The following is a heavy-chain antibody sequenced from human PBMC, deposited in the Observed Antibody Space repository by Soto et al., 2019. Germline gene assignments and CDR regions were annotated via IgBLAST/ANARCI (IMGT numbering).Heavy chain of an antibody. D-gene: IGHD3-9*01. V-gene: IGHV3-30*18. CDR1: LFSFPRFG. CDR2: KTYEGSQI. J-gene: IGHJ6*02. CDR3: AKGRGDMGWANYYGLDV. Sequence: SLRLSCAASLFSFPRFGMHWVRQAPCKGVEWVAIKTYEGSQIYYSDDVKGRFTISRDNGDNTLSLQMDNVRTEDTETYVCAKGRGDMGWANYYGLDVWGQGTTVTVSS.